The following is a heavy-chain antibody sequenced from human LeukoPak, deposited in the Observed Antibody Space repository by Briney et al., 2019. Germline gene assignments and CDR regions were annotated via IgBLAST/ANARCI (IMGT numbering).Heavy chain of an antibody. J-gene: IGHJ4*02. Sequence: GGSLRLSCAASGFTFSSYAMSWVRQAPGKGLEWVSAISGSGGSTYYADSVKGRFTISRDNSKNTLYLHMNSLRAEDTAVYYCAKDSSQCGGYEYYFDYWGQGTLVTVFS. CDR3: AKDSSQCGGYEYYFDY. D-gene: IGHD5-12*01. V-gene: IGHV3-23*01. CDR2: ISGSGGST. CDR1: GFTFSSYA.